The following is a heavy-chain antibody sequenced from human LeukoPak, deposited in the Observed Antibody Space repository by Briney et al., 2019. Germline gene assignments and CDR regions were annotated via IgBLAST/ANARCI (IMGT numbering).Heavy chain of an antibody. V-gene: IGHV4-59*01. D-gene: IGHD1-26*01. Sequence: SETLSLTRTVSGGSISSYYWSWIRQPPGKGLEWIGYIYYSGSTNYNPSLKSRVTISVDTSKNQFSLKLSSVTAADTAVYYCARGGAASFDYWGQGTLVTVSS. CDR2: IYYSGST. CDR1: GGSISSYY. CDR3: ARGGAASFDY. J-gene: IGHJ4*02.